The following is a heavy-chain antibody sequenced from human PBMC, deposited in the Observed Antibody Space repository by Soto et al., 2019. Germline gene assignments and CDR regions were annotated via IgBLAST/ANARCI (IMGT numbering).Heavy chain of an antibody. Sequence: SETLSLTCTVSSGSMSTYYWSWIRQPAGKGLEWIGRIYSSGSTLYNPSLKSRVTMSVDTSKNQFSLKLSAVTAADTAVYYCAGGAAADYFDYWGQGTRVTVSS. CDR1: SGSMSTYY. V-gene: IGHV4-4*07. CDR3: AGGAAADYFDY. D-gene: IGHD6-13*01. CDR2: IYSSGST. J-gene: IGHJ4*02.